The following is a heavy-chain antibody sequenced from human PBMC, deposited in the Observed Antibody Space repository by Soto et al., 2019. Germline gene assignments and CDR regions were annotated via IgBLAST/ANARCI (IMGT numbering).Heavy chain of an antibody. Sequence: SETLSLTCTVSGGSISSFYWSWIRQPAGKGLEWIGRIYSGGRNNYNPSLKSRVTMSVDTSKNQFSLKLTSVTAADTAVYYCARGSVYTLWSGYFDFWGQGRLVTVSS. J-gene: IGHJ4*02. V-gene: IGHV4-4*07. CDR2: IYSGGRN. D-gene: IGHD3-3*01. CDR3: ARGSVYTLWSGYFDF. CDR1: GGSISSFY.